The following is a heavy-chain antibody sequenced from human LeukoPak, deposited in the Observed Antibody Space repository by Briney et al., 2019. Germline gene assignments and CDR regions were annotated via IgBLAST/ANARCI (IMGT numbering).Heavy chain of an antibody. CDR3: AREGASYYDILTGYYRY. D-gene: IGHD3-9*01. J-gene: IGHJ4*02. V-gene: IGHV3-33*01. Sequence: GGSLRLSCAASGLTISSYGMHWVRQAPGKGLEWVAVIWYDGSNKYYADSVKGRFTISRDNSKNTLYLQMNSLRAEDTAVYYCAREGASYYDILTGYYRYWGQGTLVTVSS. CDR1: GLTISSYG. CDR2: IWYDGSNK.